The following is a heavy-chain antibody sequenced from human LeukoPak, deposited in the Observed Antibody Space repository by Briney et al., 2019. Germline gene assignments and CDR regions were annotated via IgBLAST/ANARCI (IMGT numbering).Heavy chain of an antibody. CDR3: AKCQRPKIVKDAFDI. CDR1: GFPFSSYA. V-gene: IGHV3-23*01. Sequence: GGPLSLSCAASGFPFSSYAMSWAPKAPGKGLEGVSAISGSGGSTYYADSVKGRFTISRDNSKNTLYLQMNSLRAEDTAVYYCAKCQRPKIVKDAFDIWGQGTMVTVSS. CDR2: ISGSGGST. J-gene: IGHJ3*02. D-gene: IGHD3-22*01.